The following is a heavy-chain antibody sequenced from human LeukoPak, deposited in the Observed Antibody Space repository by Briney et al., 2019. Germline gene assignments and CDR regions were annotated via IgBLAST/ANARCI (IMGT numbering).Heavy chain of an antibody. Sequence: PGGSLRLSCAASGFTFSSYGMHWVRQAPGKGLERVAAISDDGSNKYYADSVKGRFTISRDNSKNTLYLQMNSLRPEDTAVYYCAKMLNTGHAHAALDYWGQGTLVTVSS. V-gene: IGHV3-30*18. CDR1: GFTFSSYG. D-gene: IGHD2-8*02. CDR2: ISDDGSNK. CDR3: AKMLNTGHAHAALDY. J-gene: IGHJ4*02.